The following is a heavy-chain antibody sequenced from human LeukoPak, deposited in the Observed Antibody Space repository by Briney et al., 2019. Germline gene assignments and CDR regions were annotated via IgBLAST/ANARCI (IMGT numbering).Heavy chain of an antibody. V-gene: IGHV1-2*02. CDR3: ARDRRVDILTGRLNDY. CDR1: GYTFTGYY. D-gene: IGHD3-9*01. CDR2: INPNSGGT. J-gene: IGHJ4*02. Sequence: ASVKVSCKASGYTFTGYYMHWVRQAPGQGLEWMGWINPNSGGTNYAQKFQGRVTMTRDTSISTAYMELSRLTSDDTAVYYCARDRRVDILTGRLNDYWGQGTLVTVSS.